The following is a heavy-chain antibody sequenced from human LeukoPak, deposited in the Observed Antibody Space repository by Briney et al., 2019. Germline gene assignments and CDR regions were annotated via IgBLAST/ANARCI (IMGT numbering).Heavy chain of an antibody. V-gene: IGHV4-39*07. D-gene: IGHD6-13*01. CDR1: SGSISTSNYY. J-gene: IGHJ5*02. Sequence: PSETLSLTCTVSSGSISTSNYYWGWIRQPPGKGLEWIGEINHSGSTNYNPSLKSRVTISVDTSKNQFSLKLSSVTAADTAVYYCARSARLRPSSSWYPTRVWFDPWGQGTLVTVSS. CDR2: INHSGST. CDR3: ARSARLRPSSSWYPTRVWFDP.